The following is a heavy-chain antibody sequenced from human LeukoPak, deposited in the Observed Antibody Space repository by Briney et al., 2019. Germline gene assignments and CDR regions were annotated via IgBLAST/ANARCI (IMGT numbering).Heavy chain of an antibody. V-gene: IGHV3-23*01. CDR3: AKLFSAVTTYFQH. Sequence: GASQRLSCAASGFTFSSYAMSWVRQAPGKGLEWVSAISGSGASTYYADSVKGRFTISRDNSKNTLYLQMNSLRAEDTAVYYCAKLFSAVTTYFQHWGQGTLVTVSS. CDR1: GFTFSSYA. CDR2: ISGSGAST. J-gene: IGHJ1*01. D-gene: IGHD4-17*01.